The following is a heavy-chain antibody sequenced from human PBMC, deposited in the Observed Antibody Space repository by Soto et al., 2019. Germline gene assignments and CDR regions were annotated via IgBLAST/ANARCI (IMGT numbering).Heavy chain of an antibody. CDR2: ISGTGDAT. CDR1: GFTFSNYA. V-gene: IGHV3-23*01. CDR3: ARWVDYYDY. Sequence: EVQLFESGGGLVQPGGSLRLSCAASGFTFSNYAVNWVRQAPGKGLEWVSAISGTGDATLYADSVKGRFTISRDNSKNTLYLQMNSLRAEDTALYYCARWVDYYDYWGQGALVTVSS. D-gene: IGHD2-15*01. J-gene: IGHJ4*02.